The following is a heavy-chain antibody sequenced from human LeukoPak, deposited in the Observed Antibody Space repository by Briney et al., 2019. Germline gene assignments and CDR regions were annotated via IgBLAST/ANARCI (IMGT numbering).Heavy chain of an antibody. J-gene: IGHJ6*03. D-gene: IGHD1-26*01. CDR3: ARHPQGEVQVYYYYYMDV. Sequence: ASVKVSCKASGYTFTSYDINWVRQATGQGLEWMGWMNPNSGNTGYAQKFQGRVTITADESTSTAYMELSSLRSEDTAVYYCARHPQGEVQVYYYYYMDVWGKGTTVTVSS. CDR1: GYTFTSYD. V-gene: IGHV1-8*03. CDR2: MNPNSGNT.